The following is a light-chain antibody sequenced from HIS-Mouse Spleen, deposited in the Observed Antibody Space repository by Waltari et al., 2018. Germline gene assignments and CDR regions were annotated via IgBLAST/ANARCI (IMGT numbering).Light chain of an antibody. J-gene: IGKJ1*01. V-gene: IGKV4-1*01. Sequence: DIVMTQSPDSLAVSLGERATINCKSSQSVLYSSNNKNYLAWYQQKPGTPPKLLIYWASTRESGVPDRFSGSGSVTDFTLTISSLQAEDVAVYYCQQYYSTPRTFGQGTKVEIK. CDR1: QSVLYSSNNKNY. CDR2: WAS. CDR3: QQYYSTPRT.